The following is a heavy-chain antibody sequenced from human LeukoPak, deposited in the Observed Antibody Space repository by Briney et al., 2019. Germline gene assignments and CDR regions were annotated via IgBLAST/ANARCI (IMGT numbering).Heavy chain of an antibody. CDR3: ARRWADSSSSFDY. D-gene: IGHD6-13*01. V-gene: IGHV5-51*01. Sequence: GESLKISCKGSGYSFTNYRIGWVRQMPGKGLEWMGITYPGDAETTYSPSSQGQVTISADKSISTAYLQWSSLKASDTAMYYCARRWADSSSSFDYWGQGSLVTVSS. CDR1: GYSFTNYR. CDR2: TYPGDAET. J-gene: IGHJ4*02.